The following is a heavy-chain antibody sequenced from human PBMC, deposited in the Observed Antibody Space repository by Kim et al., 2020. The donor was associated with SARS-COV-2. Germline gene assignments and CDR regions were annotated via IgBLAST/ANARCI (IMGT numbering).Heavy chain of an antibody. J-gene: IGHJ4*02. CDR3: ANGGSSSSWAHLY. CDR1: GFTFSSYG. D-gene: IGHD2-2*01. V-gene: IGHV3-33*06. CDR2: IWYDGSKK. Sequence: GGSLRLSCAASGFTFSSYGMHWVRQAPGKGLEWVAVIWYDGSKKYYVDSVKGRFTISRDNSKNTLYLQMNSLRAEDTAVYYCANGGSSSSWAHLYWGQGTPGIVSS.